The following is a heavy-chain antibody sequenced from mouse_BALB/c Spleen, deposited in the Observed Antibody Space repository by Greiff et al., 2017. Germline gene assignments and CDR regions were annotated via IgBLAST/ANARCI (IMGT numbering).Heavy chain of an antibody. J-gene: IGHJ3*01. CDR3: AREGSITTVPAWFAY. V-gene: IGHV5-9-4*01. D-gene: IGHD1-1*01. CDR1: GFTFSSYA. CDR2: ISSGGSYT. Sequence: DVMLVESGGGLVKPGGSLKLSCAASGFTFSSYAMSWVRQSPEKRLEWVAEISSGGSYTYYPDTVTGRFTISRDNAKNTLYLEMSSLRSEDTAMYYCAREGSITTVPAWFAYWGQGTLVTVSA.